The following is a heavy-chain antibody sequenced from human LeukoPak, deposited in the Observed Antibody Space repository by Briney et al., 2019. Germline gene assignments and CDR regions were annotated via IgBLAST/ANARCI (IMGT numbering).Heavy chain of an antibody. CDR2: ISNSGSTI. V-gene: IGHV3-48*03. CDR1: GFTFTSYE. Sequence: PGGSLRPSCAASGFTFTSYEMNWVRQAPGKGLEWVSYISNSGSTIYYADSVKGRFTISRDNAKNSLYLQMNSLRAEDTALYYCVSHRGSGPYWGQGTLVTVSS. D-gene: IGHD3-10*01. CDR3: VSHRGSGPY. J-gene: IGHJ4*02.